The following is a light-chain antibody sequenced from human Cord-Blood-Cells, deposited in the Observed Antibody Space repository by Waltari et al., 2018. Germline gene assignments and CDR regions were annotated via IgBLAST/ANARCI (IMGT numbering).Light chain of an antibody. V-gene: IGKV1-33*01. CDR1: QDISNY. CDR3: QQYDNLPSIT. CDR2: DAS. Sequence: DIQMTQSPSSLSASVGDRVTITCQASQDISNYLNWYQQKPGKAPKLLIYDASNLETGVPSRFSGSRSVTDFTVTISSLQPEDIATYYCQQYDNLPSITFGQGTRLEIK. J-gene: IGKJ5*01.